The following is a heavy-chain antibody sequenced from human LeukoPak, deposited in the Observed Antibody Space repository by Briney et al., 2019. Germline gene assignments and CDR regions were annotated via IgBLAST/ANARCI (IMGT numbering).Heavy chain of an antibody. CDR1: GGSISSGSYY. J-gene: IGHJ6*02. CDR3: ASGTGYYYGMDV. D-gene: IGHD3-10*01. CDR2: IYTSGST. Sequence: TLSLTCTVSGGSISSGSYYWSWIRQPAGKGLERIERIYTSGSTNYNPSLKSRVTISVDTSKNQFSLKLSSVTAADTAVYYCASGTGYYYGMDVWGQGTTVTVSS. V-gene: IGHV4-61*02.